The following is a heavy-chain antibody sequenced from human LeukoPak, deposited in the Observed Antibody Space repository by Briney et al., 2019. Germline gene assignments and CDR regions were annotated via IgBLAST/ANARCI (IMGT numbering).Heavy chain of an antibody. Sequence: SETLFLTCAVYGGSFSGYYWSWIRQPPGKGLEWIGEINHSGSTYYNPSLKSRVTISVDTSKNQFSLKLSSVTAADAAVYYCAREIIAPGRVALASFDIWGQGTMVTVSS. CDR2: INHSGST. CDR3: AREIIAPGRVALASFDI. V-gene: IGHV4-34*01. J-gene: IGHJ3*02. D-gene: IGHD2-15*01. CDR1: GGSFSGYY.